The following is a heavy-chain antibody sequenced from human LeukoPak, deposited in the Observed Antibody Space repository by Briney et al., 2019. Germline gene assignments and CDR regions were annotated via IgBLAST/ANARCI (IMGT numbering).Heavy chain of an antibody. D-gene: IGHD2-15*01. Sequence: ASVKVSCKASGYTFTSYAMNWVRQAPGQALEWMGWIYTNTGNPTYAQGFTGRFVFSLDTSVSTAYLQISSLKAEDTAVYYCARDQEDIVVVFTMDVWGKGTTVTVSS. CDR2: IYTNTGNP. J-gene: IGHJ6*03. CDR1: GYTFTSYA. V-gene: IGHV7-4-1*02. CDR3: ARDQEDIVVVFTMDV.